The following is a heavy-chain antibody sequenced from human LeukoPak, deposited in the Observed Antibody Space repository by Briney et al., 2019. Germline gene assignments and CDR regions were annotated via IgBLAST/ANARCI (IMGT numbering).Heavy chain of an antibody. CDR1: GFNLSSYS. Sequence: NPGGSLRLSCAASGFNLSSYSMNWVRQAPGKGLEWVSSITISSNFIYYADSVNGRFTISGDNAKSSLFLQMNSLRAEDPAVYFCARDGHGAGFLTGYSYFGMDVWGQGTTVTVSS. J-gene: IGHJ6*02. CDR2: ITISSNFI. CDR3: ARDGHGAGFLTGYSYFGMDV. V-gene: IGHV3-21*01. D-gene: IGHD3-9*01.